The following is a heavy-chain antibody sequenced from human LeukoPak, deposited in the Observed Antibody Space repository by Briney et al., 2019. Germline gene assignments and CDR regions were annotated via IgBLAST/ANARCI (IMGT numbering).Heavy chain of an antibody. J-gene: IGHJ4*02. V-gene: IGHV4-59*01. Sequence: SETLSLTCTVSGGSISSYYWSWIRQPPGKGLEWIRYIYYSGSTNYNPSLKSRVTISVDTSKNQFSLKLSSVTAADTAVYYCARGEVAAIPLDYWGQGTLVTVSS. CDR1: GGSISSYY. D-gene: IGHD2-21*02. CDR2: IYYSGST. CDR3: ARGEVAAIPLDY.